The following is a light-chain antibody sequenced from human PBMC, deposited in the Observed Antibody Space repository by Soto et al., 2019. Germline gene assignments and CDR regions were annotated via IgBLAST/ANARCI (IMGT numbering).Light chain of an antibody. CDR2: GAT. Sequence: ILLTQSPSSLSASVGERVTITCRASKGISSFLAWYQQEPGKAPKLLISGATTLQSGVPSRFSGSGSGTNFTLTISSLQPEDFATYYCQQFKSYVSFGQGTRLEIK. CDR1: KGISSF. J-gene: IGKJ5*01. V-gene: IGKV1-9*01. CDR3: QQFKSYVS.